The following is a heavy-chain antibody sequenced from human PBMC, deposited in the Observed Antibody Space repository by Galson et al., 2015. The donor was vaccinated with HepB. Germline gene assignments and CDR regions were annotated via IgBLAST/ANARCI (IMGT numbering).Heavy chain of an antibody. J-gene: IGHJ6*02. D-gene: IGHD6-19*01. V-gene: IGHV3-15*01. CDR1: GFTFSNAW. CDR3: TTSTGYSSGWYNYYYYYGMDV. CDR2: IKSKTDGGTT. Sequence: SLRLSCAASGFTFSNAWMSWVRQAPGKGLEWVGRIKSKTDGGTTDYAAPVKGRFTISGDDSKNTLYLQMNSLKTEDTAVYYCTTSTGYSSGWYNYYYYYGMDVWGQGTTVTVSS.